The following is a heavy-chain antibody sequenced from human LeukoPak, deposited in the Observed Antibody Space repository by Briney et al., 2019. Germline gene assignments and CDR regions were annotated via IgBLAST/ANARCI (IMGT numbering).Heavy chain of an antibody. D-gene: IGHD1-7*01. CDR3: TTDEDWNYARKDV. J-gene: IGHJ6*02. Sequence: GGSLRLSCAASGFTFNYAWMSWVRQVPGKGLEWVGQTVSEIDGGTTDYAAPVKGRFTISRDDSKSTLYLQMNSLKIEDTAVYYCTTDEDWNYARKDVWGQGATVIASS. V-gene: IGHV3-15*04. CDR2: TVSEIDGGTT. CDR1: GFTFNYAW.